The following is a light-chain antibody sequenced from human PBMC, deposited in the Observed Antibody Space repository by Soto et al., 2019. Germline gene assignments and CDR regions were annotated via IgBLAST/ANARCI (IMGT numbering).Light chain of an antibody. Sequence: QSVLTQPPSVSGAPGQRVTFSCTGSSSNIGAGYDVHWYQQLPGTAPKLLIYGNSNRPSGVPDRFSGSKSGTSASLAITGLQAEDEADYYCQSYDSSLSGYVFGTGTQVTVL. J-gene: IGLJ1*01. CDR1: SSNIGAGYD. CDR2: GNS. V-gene: IGLV1-40*01. CDR3: QSYDSSLSGYV.